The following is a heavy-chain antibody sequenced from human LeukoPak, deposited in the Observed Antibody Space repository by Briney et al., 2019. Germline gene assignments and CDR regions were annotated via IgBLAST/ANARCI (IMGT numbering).Heavy chain of an antibody. CDR3: ARGRYGSGSYYILDY. Sequence: ASVKVSCKASGYTFTSYAMNWVRQAPGQGLEWMGWISTNTGNPTYAQGFTGRFVFSLDTSVSTAYLQISSLKAEDTAVYYCARGRYGSGSYYILDYWGQGTLVTVSS. J-gene: IGHJ4*02. CDR2: ISTNTGNP. V-gene: IGHV7-4-1*02. D-gene: IGHD3-10*01. CDR1: GYTFTSYA.